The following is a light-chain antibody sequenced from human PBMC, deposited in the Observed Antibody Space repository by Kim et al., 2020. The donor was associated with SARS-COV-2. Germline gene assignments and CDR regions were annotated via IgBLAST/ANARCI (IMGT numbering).Light chain of an antibody. CDR2: SNN. CDR1: SSSVGSNS. CDR3: ASWDDSLSGWV. J-gene: IGLJ3*02. V-gene: IGLV1-44*01. Sequence: QSVLTQPPSASGTPGQRVTIYCSGTSSSVGSNSVNWYQQLPGTAPKVLIYSNNQRPSGVPDRFSGSKSGTSASLAISGLQSDDEADYYCASWDDSLSGWVFGGGTRLTVL.